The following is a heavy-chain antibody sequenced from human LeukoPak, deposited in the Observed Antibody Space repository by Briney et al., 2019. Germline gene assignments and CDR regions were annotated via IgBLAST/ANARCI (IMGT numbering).Heavy chain of an antibody. CDR2: ISWDGTRT. Sequence: AESLRLSCAASGYSINDYSIHWVRQRPAKRLEWGSVISWDGTRTYYADSLKGRFTVSIDNTKNSLFLQVNSLRTGDSGLYFCAKGRTARSGWHLIFDSWGQGTLVTVSS. CDR1: GYSINDYS. CDR3: AKGRTARSGWHLIFDS. D-gene: IGHD6-19*01. J-gene: IGHJ4*02. V-gene: IGHV3-43*01.